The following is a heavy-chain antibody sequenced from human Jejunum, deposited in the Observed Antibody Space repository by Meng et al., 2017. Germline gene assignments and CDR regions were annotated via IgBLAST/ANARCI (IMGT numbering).Heavy chain of an antibody. V-gene: IGHV4-4*02. CDR2: IDPSEST. CDR3: ARAYCTDVSCHDFFDS. D-gene: IGHD2-8*01. J-gene: IGHJ4*02. CDR1: GASISRTNW. Sequence: LREARPGLVKPSGTLSLTCAVSGASISRTNWWSWVRQPPGKGLEWIGKIDPSESTHYNPSLKGRVTISADRSKNQFSLRLTSVTAADTAIYYCARAYCTDVSCHDFFDSWGQGTLVTVSS.